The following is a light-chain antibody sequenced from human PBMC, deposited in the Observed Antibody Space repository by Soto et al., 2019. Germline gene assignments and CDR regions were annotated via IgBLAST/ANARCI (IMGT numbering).Light chain of an antibody. CDR3: GTWDSSLSARV. CDR2: ENN. CDR1: SSNIGNNY. Sequence: QSVLTQPPSVSAAPGQKVTISCSGSSSNIGNNYVSWYQQLPGTAPKLLIYENNKRPSGIPDRFSGSKSGTSATLGITGLQTGDEADYYCGTWDSSLSARVFGGGNKLTVL. J-gene: IGLJ3*02. V-gene: IGLV1-51*02.